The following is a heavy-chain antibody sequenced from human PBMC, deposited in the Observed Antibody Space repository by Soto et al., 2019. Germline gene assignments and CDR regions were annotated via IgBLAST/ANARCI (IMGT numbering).Heavy chain of an antibody. CDR2: IIPIFGTA. V-gene: IGHV1-69*13. Sequence: SVKVSCKASGGTFSSYAISWVRQAPGQGLEWMGEIIPIFGTANYAQKFQGRVTITADESTSTAYMELSSLRSEDTAVYYCARDQVLIVVVPAAIGWFDPWGQGTLVTVSS. CDR1: GGTFSSYA. D-gene: IGHD2-2*01. J-gene: IGHJ5*02. CDR3: ARDQVLIVVVPAAIGWFDP.